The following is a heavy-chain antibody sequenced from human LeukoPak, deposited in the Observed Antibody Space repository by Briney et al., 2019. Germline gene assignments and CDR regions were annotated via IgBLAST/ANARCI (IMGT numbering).Heavy chain of an antibody. Sequence: GGSLRLSCTTSGFSFSNYGMHWVRQAPGKGLEWVAFIRYDGTIKSNADSVKGRFTISRDNSKNTLYLQMNSLKPEDTAVYYCAKGFYIVEVPAAHPYFDYWGQGTLVTVSS. CDR3: AKGFYIVEVPAAHPYFDY. V-gene: IGHV3-30*02. CDR2: IRYDGTIK. CDR1: GFSFSNYG. J-gene: IGHJ4*02. D-gene: IGHD2-2*01.